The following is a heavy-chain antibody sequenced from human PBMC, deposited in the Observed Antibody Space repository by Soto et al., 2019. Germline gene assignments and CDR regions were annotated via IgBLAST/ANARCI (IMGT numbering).Heavy chain of an antibody. V-gene: IGHV2-5*01. CDR3: AHTILRFLNVVNWFDP. J-gene: IGHJ5*02. D-gene: IGHD3-3*01. Sequence: SGPTLVNPTQTPTLTCTFSGFSLSTSGVGVGWIRQPPGKALEWLALIYWNDDKRYSPSLKSRLTITKDTSKNQVVLTMTNMDPVDTATYYCAHTILRFLNVVNWFDPWGQGTLVTVSS. CDR2: IYWNDDK. CDR1: GFSLSTSGVG.